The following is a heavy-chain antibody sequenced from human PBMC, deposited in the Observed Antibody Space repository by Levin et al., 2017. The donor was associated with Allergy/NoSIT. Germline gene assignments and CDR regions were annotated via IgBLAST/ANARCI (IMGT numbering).Heavy chain of an antibody. D-gene: IGHD1-7*01. J-gene: IGHJ6*03. CDR2: IIPIFGTA. V-gene: IGHV1-69*13. CDR3: ARGQLELRGPAYYYYYMDV. CDR1: GGTFSSYA. Sequence: AASVKVSCKASGGTFSSYAISWVRQAPGQGLEWMGGIIPIFGTANYAQKFQGRVTITADESTSTAYMELSSLRSEDTAVYYCARGQLELRGPAYYYYYMDVWGKGTTVTVSS.